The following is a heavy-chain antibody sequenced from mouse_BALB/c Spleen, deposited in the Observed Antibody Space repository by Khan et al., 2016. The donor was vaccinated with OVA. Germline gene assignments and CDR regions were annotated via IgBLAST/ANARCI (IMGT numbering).Heavy chain of an antibody. J-gene: IGHJ2*01. CDR2: IYPGSANT. CDR1: GYTFTDYY. CDR3: AGGFDY. V-gene: IGHV1-84*02. Sequence: QVRLQQSGPELVKPGASVKISCKASGYTFTDYYINWVKQKPGQGLEWIGWIYPGSANTRYSEKFKGKATLTVDTSSSTAFMRLSSLTSEDTAFYFWAGGFDYWGQGTTLTVSS.